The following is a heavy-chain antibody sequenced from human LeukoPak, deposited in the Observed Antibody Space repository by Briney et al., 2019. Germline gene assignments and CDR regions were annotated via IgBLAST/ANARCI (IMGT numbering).Heavy chain of an antibody. Sequence: GGSLRLSCATSGFTFSHFSFKWVRQAPGKGLEWVASIYVTGDYIYYADSVKGRATISRDNAKNSVYLQMSSLRADDTAIYYCAREFNTIGNFDFWGQGILVTVSS. V-gene: IGHV3-21*01. D-gene: IGHD3-10*01. CDR3: AREFNTIGNFDF. CDR2: IYVTGDYI. J-gene: IGHJ4*02. CDR1: GFTFSHFS.